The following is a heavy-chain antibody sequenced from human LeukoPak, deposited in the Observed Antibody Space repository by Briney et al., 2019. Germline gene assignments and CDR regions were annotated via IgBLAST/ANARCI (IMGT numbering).Heavy chain of an antibody. D-gene: IGHD6-6*01. Sequence: SVKVSCKASGYTFTGYYMHWVRQAPGQGLEWMGRIIPILGIANYAQKFQGRVTITADKSTSTAYMELSSLRSEDTAVYYCARVYEDRIAARPPYYYYYGMDVWGQGTTVTVSS. J-gene: IGHJ6*02. CDR2: IIPILGIA. CDR1: GYTFTGYY. CDR3: ARVYEDRIAARPPYYYYYGMDV. V-gene: IGHV1-69*04.